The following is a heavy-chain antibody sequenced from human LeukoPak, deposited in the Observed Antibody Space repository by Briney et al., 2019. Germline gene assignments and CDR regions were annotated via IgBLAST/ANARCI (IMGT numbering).Heavy chain of an antibody. Sequence: ASVKVSCEASGYTFTSYGISWVRQAPGQGLEWMGWISAYNGNTNYAQKLQGRVTMTTDTSTSTAYMELRSLRSDDTAVYYCARFRYTEKYFDYWGQGTLVTVSS. CDR2: ISAYNGNT. V-gene: IGHV1-18*01. J-gene: IGHJ4*02. CDR1: GYTFTSYG. D-gene: IGHD3-16*02. CDR3: ARFRYTEKYFDY.